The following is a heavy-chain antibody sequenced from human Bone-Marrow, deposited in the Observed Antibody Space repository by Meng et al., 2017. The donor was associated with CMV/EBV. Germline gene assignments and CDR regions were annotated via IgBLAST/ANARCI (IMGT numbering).Heavy chain of an antibody. D-gene: IGHD3-16*02. Sequence: SQTLSRTCAISGGSVSSDSGAWNWIRQSPSRGLEWLGRTYYRSQWKTDYAVSVKSRMTIKSDTSKTQFSLQLNSVTPEDTAVYDCARAPSGSYPDYWGQGTLVTVSS. CDR3: ARAPSGSYPDY. J-gene: IGHJ4*02. V-gene: IGHV6-1*01. CDR1: GGSVSSDSGA. CDR2: TYYRSQWKT.